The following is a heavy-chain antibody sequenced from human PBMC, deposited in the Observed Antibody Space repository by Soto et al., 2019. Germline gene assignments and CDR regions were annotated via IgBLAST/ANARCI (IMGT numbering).Heavy chain of an antibody. D-gene: IGHD6-13*01. V-gene: IGHV3-23*01. CDR3: AKVGSSSWYWANWFDP. CDR1: GFTFSSYA. J-gene: IGHJ5*02. CDR2: ISGSGGST. Sequence: GGSLRLSCAASGFTFSSYAMSWVRQAPGKGLEWVSAISGSGGSTYYADSVKGRFTISRDNSKNTLYLQMNSLRAEDTAVYYCAKVGSSSWYWANWFDPWGQGTLVTVSS.